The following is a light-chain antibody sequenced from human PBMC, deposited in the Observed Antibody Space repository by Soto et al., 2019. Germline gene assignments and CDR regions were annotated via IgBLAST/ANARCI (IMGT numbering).Light chain of an antibody. V-gene: IGKV3-11*01. CDR3: QQRSRWPLRWT. CDR2: DTS. CDR1: QSVGSS. J-gene: IGKJ4*01. Sequence: EIVLTQSPATLSLSPGERATLSCRASQSVGSSLTWYQQKPGRAPRLLIYDTSNRATGIPARFSGSGSGTDFTHTISSLEPEDVSFYYCQQRSRWPLRWTFGGGTKVEIK.